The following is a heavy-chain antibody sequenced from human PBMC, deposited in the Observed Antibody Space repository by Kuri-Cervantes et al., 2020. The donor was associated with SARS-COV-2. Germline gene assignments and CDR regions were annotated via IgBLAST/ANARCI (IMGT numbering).Heavy chain of an antibody. CDR2: INHSGST. V-gene: IGHV4-34*01. CDR3: ARLRQWLLDY. J-gene: IGHJ4*02. Sequence: GSLRLSCAVYGGSFSGYYWSWIRQPPGKGLEWIGEINHSGSTNYNPSLKSRVTISVDTSKNQFSLKLSSVTAADTAVYYCARLRQWLLDYWGQGTLVTVSS. D-gene: IGHD6-19*01. CDR1: GGSFSGYY.